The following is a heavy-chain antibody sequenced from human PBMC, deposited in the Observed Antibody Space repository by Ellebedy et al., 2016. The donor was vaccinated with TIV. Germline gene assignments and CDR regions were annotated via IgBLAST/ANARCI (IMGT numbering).Heavy chain of an antibody. D-gene: IGHD3-3*01. CDR1: GFIFSVTG. CDR2: IVSSGRET. J-gene: IGHJ4*02. V-gene: IGHV3-21*06. Sequence: GGSLRLSXAASGFIFSVTGMTWIRQAPGKGLEWVATIVSSGRETYYADPLKGRFTISRDNAMNLVYLQMNSLSVEDTAVYYGTRDGSEWSRDYWGQGTLVTVSS. CDR3: TRDGSEWSRDY.